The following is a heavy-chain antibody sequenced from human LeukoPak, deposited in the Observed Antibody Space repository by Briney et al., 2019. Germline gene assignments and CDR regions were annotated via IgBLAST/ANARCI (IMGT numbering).Heavy chain of an antibody. D-gene: IGHD3-3*01. J-gene: IGHJ5*02. CDR2: ISDSGGST. Sequence: GGSLRLSCAVSGITLSNYGMSWVRQAPGKGLEWVAGISDSGGSTNYADSVKGRFTISRDNPKNTLYLQMNSLRAEDTAVYFCARHGDFWDGRSWFDPWGQGTLVTVSS. V-gene: IGHV3-23*01. CDR3: ARHGDFWDGRSWFDP. CDR1: GITLSNYG.